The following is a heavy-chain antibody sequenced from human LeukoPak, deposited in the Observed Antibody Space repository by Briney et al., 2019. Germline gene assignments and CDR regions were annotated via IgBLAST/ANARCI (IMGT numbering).Heavy chain of an antibody. D-gene: IGHD6-13*01. J-gene: IGHJ5*02. V-gene: IGHV4-4*07. CDR2: IYTSGST. CDR1: GGSISSYY. CDR3: ARESTEYSSSWYTPPWFDP. Sequence: SETLSLTCTVSGGSISSYYWSWIRQPAGKGLEWIGRIYTSGSTNYNPSLKSRVTMSVDTSKNQFSQKLSSVTAADTAVYYCARESTEYSSSWYTPPWFDPWGQGTLVTVSS.